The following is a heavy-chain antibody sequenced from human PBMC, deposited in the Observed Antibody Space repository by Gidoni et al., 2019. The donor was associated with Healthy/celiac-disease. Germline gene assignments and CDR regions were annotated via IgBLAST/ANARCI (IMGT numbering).Heavy chain of an antibody. J-gene: IGHJ3*02. Sequence: VQLVESGGGVVQPGRSLRLSCASSGSPFSRSGMHWVRQAPGPGLGWVAVIWYDGSNKYYAESVKGRFTISRDNAKNTLYRQMNSLRAEDTAVYYCARPLWFGESWDAFDIWGQGTMVTVSA. V-gene: IGHV3-33*01. D-gene: IGHD3-10*01. CDR1: GSPFSRSG. CDR2: IWYDGSNK. CDR3: ARPLWFGESWDAFDI.